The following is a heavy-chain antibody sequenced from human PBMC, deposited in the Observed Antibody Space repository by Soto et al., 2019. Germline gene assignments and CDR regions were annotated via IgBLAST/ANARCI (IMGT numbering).Heavy chain of an antibody. V-gene: IGHV4-31*03. Sequence: PSETLSLTCTVSGGSISSGGYYWSWIRQHPGKGLEWIGQIYYSGSTNYTPSLTSRVTISVDKSKNQFSLKLSSVTAADTAVYYCARVRVFGVVITYYYGMDVWGQGTTVTVSS. CDR1: GGSISSGGYY. CDR2: IYYSGST. J-gene: IGHJ6*02. CDR3: ARVRVFGVVITYYYGMDV. D-gene: IGHD3-3*01.